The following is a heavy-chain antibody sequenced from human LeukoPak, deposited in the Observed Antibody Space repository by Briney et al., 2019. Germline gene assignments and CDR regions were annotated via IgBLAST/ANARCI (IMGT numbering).Heavy chain of an antibody. CDR3: AKDAAILNFPMDYYGSGSLDY. CDR2: IIPILGIA. D-gene: IGHD3-10*01. V-gene: IGHV1-69*04. Sequence: SVKVSCKASGGTFSSYAISWVRQAPGQGLEWMGRIIPILGIANYAQKFQGRVTITADKSTSTAYMELSSLRSEDTAVYYCAKDAAILNFPMDYYGSGSLDYWGQGTLVTVSS. CDR1: GGTFSSYA. J-gene: IGHJ4*02.